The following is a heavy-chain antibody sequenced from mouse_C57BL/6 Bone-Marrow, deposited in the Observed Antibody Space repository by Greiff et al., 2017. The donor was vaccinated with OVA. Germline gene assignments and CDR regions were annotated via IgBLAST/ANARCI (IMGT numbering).Heavy chain of an antibody. CDR3: ASGSSPYYAMDY. Sequence: VQLQQPGAELVMPGASVKLSCKASGYTFTSYWMHWVKQRPGQGLEWIGEIDPSDSYTNYNQKFKGKSTLTVDKSSSTAYMQLSSLTSEDSAVYYGASGSSPYYAMDYWGQGTSVTVSS. CDR2: IDPSDSYT. CDR1: GYTFTSYW. V-gene: IGHV1-69*01. J-gene: IGHJ4*01. D-gene: IGHD1-1*01.